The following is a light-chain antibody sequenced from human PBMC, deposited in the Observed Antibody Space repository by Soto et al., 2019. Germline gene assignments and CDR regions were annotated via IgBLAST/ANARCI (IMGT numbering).Light chain of an antibody. CDR1: SSDVGGYNY. V-gene: IGLV2-14*01. J-gene: IGLJ2*01. CDR3: SSYTSSNTVV. CDR2: DVS. Sequence: QSVLTQPASVSGSPGQSITISCTGTSSDVGGYNYVSWYQQHPGKAPKLIIYDVSNRPLGVSNRFSGSKSGNTASLTISGLQAEDEADYYCSSYTSSNTVVFGGGTKLTVL.